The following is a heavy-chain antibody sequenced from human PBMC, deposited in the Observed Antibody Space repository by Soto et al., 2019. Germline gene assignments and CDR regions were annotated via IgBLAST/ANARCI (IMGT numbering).Heavy chain of an antibody. D-gene: IGHD3-22*01. CDR1: GFTFSTYG. J-gene: IGHJ6*02. V-gene: IGHV3-30*18. CDR3: AKDPTYDSSGYYFYYGPDV. CDR2: ISYDGRYK. Sequence: QEQLVESGGGVIQPGRSLRLSCAASGFTFSTYGMHWVCQAPGKGLEWVGLISYDGRYKYYPDSVKGRFTISRDNSKNTLYLEMNSLRPEDTAVYYCAKDPTYDSSGYYFYYGPDVWGQGTTVTVTS.